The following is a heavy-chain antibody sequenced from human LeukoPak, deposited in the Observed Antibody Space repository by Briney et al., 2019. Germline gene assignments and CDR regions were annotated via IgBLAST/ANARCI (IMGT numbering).Heavy chain of an antibody. J-gene: IGHJ6*02. CDR1: GFTFSSYS. CDR2: ISSSSSYI. Sequence: GGSLRLSCAASGFTFSSYSMNWVRQAPGKGLEWVSSISSSSSYIYCADSVKGRFTISRDNAKNSLYLQMNSLRAEDTAVYYCARDLTTGYSSSWQHYYYGMDVWGQGTTVTVSS. V-gene: IGHV3-21*01. D-gene: IGHD6-13*01. CDR3: ARDLTTGYSSSWQHYYYGMDV.